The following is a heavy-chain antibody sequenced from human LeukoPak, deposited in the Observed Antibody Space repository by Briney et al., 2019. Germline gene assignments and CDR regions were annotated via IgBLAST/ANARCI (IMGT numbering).Heavy chain of an antibody. J-gene: IGHJ4*02. Sequence: PGGSLRLSCAASGFTFSGFAMRWVRQAPGKGLEWVAVIANDGYDKHYADSVKGRFTISRDNSKNTLYLQMNSLRAEDTAVFYCAKDQEWAAAGYYFDYWGQGTLVTVSS. CDR1: GFTFSGFA. CDR2: IANDGYDK. V-gene: IGHV3-30*04. D-gene: IGHD6-13*01. CDR3: AKDQEWAAAGYYFDY.